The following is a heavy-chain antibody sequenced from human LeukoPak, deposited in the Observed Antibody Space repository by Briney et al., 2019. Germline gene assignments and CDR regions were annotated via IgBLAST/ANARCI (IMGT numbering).Heavy chain of an antibody. CDR3: ASLFNDYVWGSYSLD. CDR2: IYYSGST. CDR1: GGSISSSSYY. Sequence: PSETLSLTCTVFGGSISSSSYYWGWIRQPPGKGLEWIGSIYYSGSTYYNPSLKSRVTISVDTSKNQFSLKLSSVTAADTAVYYCASLFNDYVWGSYSLDWGQGALVTVSS. D-gene: IGHD3-16*01. J-gene: IGHJ4*02. V-gene: IGHV4-39*01.